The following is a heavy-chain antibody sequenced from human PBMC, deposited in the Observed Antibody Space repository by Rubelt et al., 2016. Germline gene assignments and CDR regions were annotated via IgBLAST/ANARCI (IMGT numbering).Heavy chain of an antibody. Sequence: QVQLVQSGAEVKKPGASVKVSCKASGYTFTSYHMHWVRQAPGQGLEWMGIINPSGGSTNSAQKFQGRVTMTRDTSTSTVYMELSSLRSEETAGYYCARDGGHYYSFDYWGQGTLVTVSS. CDR1: GYTFTSYH. CDR2: INPSGGST. J-gene: IGHJ4*02. D-gene: IGHD3-22*01. V-gene: IGHV1-46*01. CDR3: ARDGGHYYSFDY.